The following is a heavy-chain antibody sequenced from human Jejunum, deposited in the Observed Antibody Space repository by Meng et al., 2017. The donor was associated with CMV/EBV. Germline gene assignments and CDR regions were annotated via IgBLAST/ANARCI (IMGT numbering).Heavy chain of an antibody. J-gene: IGHJ4*02. Sequence: SCAASGFTFRNHYMSWIRHAPGKGLEWIAYISSSGSNKDYADSVKGRFTISRDNAKSSLFLQLSRLRAEDTAVYYCSRDGVSGSYSADWGQGTLVTVSS. CDR3: SRDGVSGSYSAD. CDR2: ISSSGSNK. CDR1: GFTFRNHY. D-gene: IGHD1-26*01. V-gene: IGHV3-11*01.